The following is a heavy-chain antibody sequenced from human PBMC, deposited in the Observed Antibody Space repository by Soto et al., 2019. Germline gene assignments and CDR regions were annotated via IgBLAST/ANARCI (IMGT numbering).Heavy chain of an antibody. CDR1: SGSISSSNW. CDR2: IYHNGNT. Sequence: QVQLQESGPGLVKPSGTLSLTCAVSSGSISSSNWWSWVRQRPGKGLEWIGEIYHNGNTDYNPSLKSRVTIAVDKSKNQFSLKLSSVTAADTAVYYCARDRTATPWYYFDSWGQGTLVTVSS. V-gene: IGHV4-4*02. D-gene: IGHD4-17*01. J-gene: IGHJ4*02. CDR3: ARDRTATPWYYFDS.